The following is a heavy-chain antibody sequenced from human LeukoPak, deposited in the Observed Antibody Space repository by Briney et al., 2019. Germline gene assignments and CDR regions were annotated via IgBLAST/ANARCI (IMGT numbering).Heavy chain of an antibody. CDR1: GYTFTSYA. CDR2: INAGNGNT. J-gene: IGHJ4*02. CDR3: AVSLRGLRYFDY. V-gene: IGHV1-3*01. D-gene: IGHD4-17*01. Sequence: ASVKVSCKASGYTFTSYAMHWVRQAPGQRLEWMGWINAGNGNTKYSQKFQGRVTITADESTSTAYMELSSLRSEDTAVYYCAVSLRGLRYFDYWGQGTLVTVSS.